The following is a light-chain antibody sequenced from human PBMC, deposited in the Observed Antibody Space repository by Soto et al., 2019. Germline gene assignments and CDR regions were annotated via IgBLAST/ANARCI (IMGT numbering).Light chain of an antibody. CDR1: QSVSSN. Sequence: EIVMTQSPATLSVSPGERATLSCRASQSVSSNLAWYQQKPGQAPRLLIYGASTRATGIPARFSGSGSGTEFTLTISSLQSEDFAVYYCKQYNNGRAFGGGTKVEIK. V-gene: IGKV3-15*01. J-gene: IGKJ4*01. CDR3: KQYNNGRA. CDR2: GAS.